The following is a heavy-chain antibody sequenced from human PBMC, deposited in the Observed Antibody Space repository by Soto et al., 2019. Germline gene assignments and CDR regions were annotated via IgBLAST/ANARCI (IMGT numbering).Heavy chain of an antibody. CDR2: IYYSGST. D-gene: IGHD3-3*02. CDR1: GGSISSGGYY. V-gene: IGHV4-31*03. J-gene: IGHJ4*02. CDR3: ARAESISYYFDY. Sequence: QVQLQESGPGLVKPSQTLSLTCTVSGGSISSGGYYWSWIRQHPGKGLEWIGYIYYSGSTYYNPSLKSRXXIXVXRSKNQFSLKLSSVTAADTAVYYCARAESISYYFDYWGQGTLVTVSS.